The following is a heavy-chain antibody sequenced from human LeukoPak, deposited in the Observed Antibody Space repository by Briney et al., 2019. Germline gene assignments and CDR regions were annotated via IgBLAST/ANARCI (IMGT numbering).Heavy chain of an antibody. CDR2: IHHSGTS. CDR1: VRPISSGNYY. Sequence: PSGTLSLICTVSVRPISSGNYYWSWVRQDPGKGLEWIGYIHHSGTSHYNPSLQSRLSMSVDTSKNQFSLRLSSVTAADTAMYYCARDKGGIIHYWGQETLVTVSS. D-gene: IGHD3-16*01. V-gene: IGHV4-31*03. J-gene: IGHJ4*02. CDR3: ARDKGGIIHY.